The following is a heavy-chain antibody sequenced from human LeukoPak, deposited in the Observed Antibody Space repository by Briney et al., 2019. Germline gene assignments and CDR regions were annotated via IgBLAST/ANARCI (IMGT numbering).Heavy chain of an antibody. J-gene: IGHJ4*02. Sequence: GGSLRLSCTASGFTFSSYGMSWVRQAPGKGLEWVSAISSSDDGTYHAGSVRGRFTISRDSSKNTLYLQMNNLRTEDAAIYYCAKAPVTSCRGAFCYPLDSWGQGTLVTVSS. CDR3: AKAPVTSCRGAFCYPLDS. V-gene: IGHV3-23*01. D-gene: IGHD2-15*01. CDR2: ISSSDDGT. CDR1: GFTFSSYG.